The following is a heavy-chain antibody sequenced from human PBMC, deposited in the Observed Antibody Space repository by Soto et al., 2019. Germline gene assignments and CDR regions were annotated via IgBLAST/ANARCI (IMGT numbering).Heavy chain of an antibody. CDR2: ISSSSSTI. J-gene: IGHJ4*02. D-gene: IGHD3-9*01. V-gene: IGHV3-48*01. CDR1: GFTFSSYS. Sequence: EVQVVESGGGLVQPGGSLRLSCAASGFTFSSYSMNWVRQAPGKGLEWVSYISSSSSTIFYADSVKGRFTISRDNAKNSLYLQMNSLRAEDTAVYYCARDFDGGGQGTLVTVSS. CDR3: ARDFDG.